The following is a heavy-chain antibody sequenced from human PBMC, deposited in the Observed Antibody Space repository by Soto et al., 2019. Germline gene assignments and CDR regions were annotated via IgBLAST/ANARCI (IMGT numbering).Heavy chain of an antibody. Sequence: QVQLQESGPGLVKPSGTLSLTCAVSGGSISSSNWWSWVRQPPGKGLEWIGEIYHSGSTNYNPSLRSRATISVDKSKNQSSLKLGAVTAADTAVYYCAGVSGSYYYGMDVWGQGITVTVSS. D-gene: IGHD1-26*01. CDR1: GGSISSSNW. J-gene: IGHJ6*02. CDR3: AGVSGSYYYGMDV. V-gene: IGHV4-4*02. CDR2: IYHSGST.